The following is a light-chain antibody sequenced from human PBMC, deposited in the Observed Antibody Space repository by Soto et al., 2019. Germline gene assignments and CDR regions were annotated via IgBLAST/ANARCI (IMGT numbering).Light chain of an antibody. CDR3: QHFGSSPLT. J-gene: IGKJ4*01. Sequence: EIVLTQSPGTLSLSPGERATLSCRASQSVSSSYLAWYQQKPGQAPRLLIYGASSRATGIPDRFSGSGSGTDFILTISRLEPEDFAVYYCQHFGSSPLTFGGGTKVDIK. V-gene: IGKV3-20*01. CDR1: QSVSSSY. CDR2: GAS.